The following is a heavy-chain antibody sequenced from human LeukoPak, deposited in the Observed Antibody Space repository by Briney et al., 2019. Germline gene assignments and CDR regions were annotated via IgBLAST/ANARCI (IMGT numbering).Heavy chain of an antibody. CDR1: GYTLTELS. V-gene: IGHV1-24*01. D-gene: IGHD2-15*01. J-gene: IGHJ4*02. Sequence: GASVKVSCKVSGYTLTELSMHWVRQAPGKGLEWMGGFDPEDGETIYAQKFQGRVTMTEDTSTDTAYMELRSLRSDDTAVYYCARDQFPVVAATPGGAEQDYWGQGTLVTVSS. CDR3: ARDQFPVVAATPGGAEQDY. CDR2: FDPEDGET.